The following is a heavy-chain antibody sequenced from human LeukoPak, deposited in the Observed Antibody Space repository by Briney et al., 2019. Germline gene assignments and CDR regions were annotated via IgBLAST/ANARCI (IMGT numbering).Heavy chain of an antibody. CDR3: ATTITMIVVVTNRFDY. CDR2: IYYSGST. Sequence: PSGTLSLTCTVSGGSISSSSYYWGWIRQPPGKGLEWIGSIYYSGSTYYNPSLKSRVTISVDTSKNQFSLKLSSVTAADTAVYYCATTITMIVVVTNRFDYWGQGTLVTVSS. CDR1: GGSISSSSYY. D-gene: IGHD3-22*01. J-gene: IGHJ4*02. V-gene: IGHV4-39*01.